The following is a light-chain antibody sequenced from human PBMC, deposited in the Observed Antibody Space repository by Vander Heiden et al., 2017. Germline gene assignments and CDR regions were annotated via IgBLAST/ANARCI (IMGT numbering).Light chain of an antibody. CDR2: DNN. Sequence: QSVLTQPPPVSAAPAQTDTISCSGSSSNIGKNYVSWYQQVPGTAPKLLIYDNNKRPSGIPDRFSGSKSGTSATLGITGLQTGDEADYYCGTWDSSLSNAVFGTGTKVTVL. J-gene: IGLJ1*01. V-gene: IGLV1-51*01. CDR1: SSNIGKNY. CDR3: GTWDSSLSNAV.